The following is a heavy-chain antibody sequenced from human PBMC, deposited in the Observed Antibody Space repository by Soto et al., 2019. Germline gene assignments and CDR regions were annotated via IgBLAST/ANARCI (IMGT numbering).Heavy chain of an antibody. J-gene: IGHJ6*02. D-gene: IGHD5-18*01. V-gene: IGHV1-69*12. Sequence: QVQLVQSGAEVKKHGSSVKVSCKASGGTFSSYAISWVRQAPGQGLEWMGGIIPIFGTANYAQKFQGRVTITADESTSTAYMELSSLRSEDTAVYYCARADTAMVTHYYYYGMDVWGQGTTVTVSS. CDR3: ARADTAMVTHYYYYGMDV. CDR2: IIPIFGTA. CDR1: GGTFSSYA.